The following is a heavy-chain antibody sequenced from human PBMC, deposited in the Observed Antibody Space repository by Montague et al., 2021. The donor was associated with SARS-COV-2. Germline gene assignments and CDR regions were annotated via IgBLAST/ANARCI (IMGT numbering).Heavy chain of an antibody. CDR3: ARTPTRPLSLDS. CDR2: VTTSGTT. D-gene: IGHD6-6*01. CDR1: GGSITGFS. Sequence: SETLSLTCAVSGGSITGFSWSWVRQPAVKGLEWIGRVTTSGTTNXSPSLRSRVTMSVDTSKNQFSLNLNSVTAADTAIYYCARTPTRPLSLDSWGQGTLVTVSS. J-gene: IGHJ4*02. V-gene: IGHV4-4*07.